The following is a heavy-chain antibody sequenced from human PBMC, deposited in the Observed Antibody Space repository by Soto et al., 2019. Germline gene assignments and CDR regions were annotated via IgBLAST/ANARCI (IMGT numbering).Heavy chain of an antibody. J-gene: IGHJ6*02. Sequence: GGSLRLSCAASGFTFDYYAMHWVRQAPGKGLEWVSGVNWNTGSFDYADSVKGRFTISRDNAKNFLYLQMNSLRVEDTALYYCARGXSGVVVITPNYHYGMDVWGQGTTVTVSS. CDR2: VNWNTGSF. V-gene: IGHV3-9*01. CDR1: GFTFDYYA. D-gene: IGHD3-22*01. CDR3: ARGXSGVVVITPNYHYGMDV.